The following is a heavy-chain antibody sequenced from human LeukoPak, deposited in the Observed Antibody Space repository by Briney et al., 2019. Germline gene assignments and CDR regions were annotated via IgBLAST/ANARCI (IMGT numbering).Heavy chain of an antibody. J-gene: IGHJ6*03. Sequence: GGSLRLSCAASGLSFSSFDMHWVRQAPGKGLEWLAVISDDGSQINYADSVKGRFTISRDNSKNTLYLQMDSLRVDDTAVYYCAKGSQPRTFVRGHMDVWGKGTTVIVSS. CDR2: ISDDGSQI. D-gene: IGHD3-10*01. CDR1: GLSFSSFD. V-gene: IGHV3-30*04. CDR3: AKGSQPRTFVRGHMDV.